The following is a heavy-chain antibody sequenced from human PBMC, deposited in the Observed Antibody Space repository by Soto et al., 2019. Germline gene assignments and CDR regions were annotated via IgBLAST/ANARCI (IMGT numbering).Heavy chain of an antibody. J-gene: IGHJ4*02. Sequence: EVQLLESGGGLVQPGGSLRLSCAASGFTFSSYAMSWVRQAPGKGLEWGSAISGSGGSTYYADSVKGRFTISRDNSKNTLYLQMNSLRAEDTAVYYCASSGVTMIVVVKAPDYWGPGTLVTVSS. D-gene: IGHD3-22*01. CDR3: ASSGVTMIVVVKAPDY. V-gene: IGHV3-23*01. CDR2: ISGSGGST. CDR1: GFTFSSYA.